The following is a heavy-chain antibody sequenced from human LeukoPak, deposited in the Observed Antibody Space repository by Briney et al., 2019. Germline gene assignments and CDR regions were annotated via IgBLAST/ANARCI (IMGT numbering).Heavy chain of an antibody. V-gene: IGHV3-15*01. CDR2: IKTETEGGTT. D-gene: IGHD2-2*01. J-gene: IGHJ4*02. Sequence: GGSLRLSCAASGFTFTNAWLSWVRQAPGKGLEWVGRIKTETEGGTTEYAAPVKGRFTISRDDSKNTLYLQMNSLRTEDTAVYYCARGFCSSTNCYQGPFDFWGQGTLVTVSS. CDR1: GFTFTNAW. CDR3: ARGFCSSTNCYQGPFDF.